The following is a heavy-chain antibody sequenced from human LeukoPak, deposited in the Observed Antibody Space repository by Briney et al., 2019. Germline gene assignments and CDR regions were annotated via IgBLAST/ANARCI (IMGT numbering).Heavy chain of an antibody. CDR3: ARLSYYDFWSGYSLFDY. D-gene: IGHD3-3*01. CDR1: GYTFTSYD. Sequence: ASVKVSCKASGYTFTSYDINWVRQATGQGLEWMGWMNPNSGNTGYAQKLQGRVTMTTDTSTSTAYMELRSLRSDDTAVYYCARLSYYDFWSGYSLFDYWGQGTLVTVSS. J-gene: IGHJ4*02. V-gene: IGHV1-8*01. CDR2: MNPNSGNT.